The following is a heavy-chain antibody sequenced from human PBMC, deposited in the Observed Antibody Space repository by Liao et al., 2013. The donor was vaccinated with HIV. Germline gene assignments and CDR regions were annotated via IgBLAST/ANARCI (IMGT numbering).Heavy chain of an antibody. D-gene: IGHD3-3*01. CDR3: ARGDFWSGSSTHLNWFDP. V-gene: IGHV4-59*12. CDR1: GGSISSYY. Sequence: QVQLQESGPGLVKSSETLSLTCTVSGGSISSYYWSWIRQPPGKGLEWIGYIYYSGSTNYNPSLKSRVTISVDTSKNQFSLKLSSVTAADTAVYYCARGDFWSGSSTHLNWFDPWGQGTLVTVSS. CDR2: IYYSGST. J-gene: IGHJ5*02.